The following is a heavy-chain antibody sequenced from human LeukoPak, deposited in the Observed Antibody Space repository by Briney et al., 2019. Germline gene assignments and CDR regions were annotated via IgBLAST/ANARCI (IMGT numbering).Heavy chain of an antibody. D-gene: IGHD6-13*01. Sequence: SETLSLTCAVYGGSFSGYYWSWIRQPPGKGLEWIGEINHSGGTNYNPSLKSRVTISVDTSKNQFSLKLSSVTAADTAVYYCARGRQLVRRGYFDYWGQGTLVTVSS. CDR2: INHSGGT. V-gene: IGHV4-34*01. CDR1: GGSFSGYY. J-gene: IGHJ4*02. CDR3: ARGRQLVRRGYFDY.